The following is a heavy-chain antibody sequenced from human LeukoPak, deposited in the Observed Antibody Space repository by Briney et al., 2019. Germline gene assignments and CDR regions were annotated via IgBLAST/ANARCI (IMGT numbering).Heavy chain of an antibody. J-gene: IGHJ1*01. Sequence: PSETLSLTCTVSGGSIGSYYWSWIRQPPGKGLEWIGYIYNSGSTNYSPSLKSRVTISVDTSKNQFSLKLSSVTAADTAVYYCARDSGTYSAYFQHWGQGTLVTVSS. CDR1: GGSIGSYY. D-gene: IGHD1-26*01. CDR3: ARDSGTYSAYFQH. CDR2: IYNSGST. V-gene: IGHV4-59*01.